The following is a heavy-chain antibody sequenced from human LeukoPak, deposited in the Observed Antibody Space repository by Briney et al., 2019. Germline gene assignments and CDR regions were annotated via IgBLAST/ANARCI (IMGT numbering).Heavy chain of an antibody. J-gene: IGHJ1*01. Sequence: GGSLRLSCAASGFTFSSYAMSWVRQAPGKGLEWVSAISGSGGSTYYADSVKGRFTISRDNAKNSLYLQMNSLRAEDTAVYYCARMANGASWFFQHWGQGTLVTVSS. V-gene: IGHV3-23*01. CDR1: GFTFSSYA. CDR2: ISGSGGST. CDR3: ARMANGASWFFQH. D-gene: IGHD2-8*01.